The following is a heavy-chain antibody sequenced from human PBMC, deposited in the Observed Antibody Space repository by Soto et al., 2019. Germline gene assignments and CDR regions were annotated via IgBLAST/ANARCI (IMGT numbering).Heavy chain of an antibody. CDR3: ARLHVSSGFDY. D-gene: IGHD3-22*01. V-gene: IGHV1-3*01. CDR2: IDPGNGNT. Sequence: GASVKVSCKASGYTFTNYAMHWVRQAPGQRLEWMGWIDPGNGNTKYSQKFQGRVTITRDTSASTAYMELSSLRSEDTAVYYCARLHVSSGFDYWGQGTLVTVSS. CDR1: GYTFTNYA. J-gene: IGHJ4*02.